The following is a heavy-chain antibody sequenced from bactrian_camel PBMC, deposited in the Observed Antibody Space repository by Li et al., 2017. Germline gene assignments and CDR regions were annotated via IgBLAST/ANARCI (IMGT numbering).Heavy chain of an antibody. CDR3: AAGTSTGFPFRESAYPY. CDR1: GTSPYY. Sequence: QLVESGGGSVQPGGSLRLSCTISGTSPYYKGWFRRVPGKEREGVAAIFTGAGGVRHADSVKGRFTVSQDNAKNTVYLQMNSLKPEDTAVYYCAAGTSTGFPFRESAYPYWGQGTQVTGS. V-gene: IGHV3S28*01. CDR2: IFTGAGGV. D-gene: IGHD5*01. J-gene: IGHJ4*01.